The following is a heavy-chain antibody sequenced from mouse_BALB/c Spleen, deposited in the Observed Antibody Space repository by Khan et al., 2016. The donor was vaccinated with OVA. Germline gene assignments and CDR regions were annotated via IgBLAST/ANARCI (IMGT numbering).Heavy chain of an antibody. CDR1: GISLSRYN. J-gene: IGHJ4*01. D-gene: IGHD2-14*01. V-gene: IGHV2-6-4*01. Sequence: VQLVESGPGLVAPSQSLSITCTVSGISLSRYNIHWVRQPPGKGLEWLGMIWGGGGTDYNSTLKSRLSISKDNSKSQVFLKMNSLQTDDTAMYYCARAYYRYDGYYAMDYWGQGTSVTVSS. CDR2: IWGGGGT. CDR3: ARAYYRYDGYYAMDY.